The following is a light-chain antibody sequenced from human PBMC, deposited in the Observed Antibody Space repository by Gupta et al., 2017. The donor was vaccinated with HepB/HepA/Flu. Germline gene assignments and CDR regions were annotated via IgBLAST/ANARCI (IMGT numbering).Light chain of an antibody. J-gene: IGLJ3*02. CDR2: SNN. Sequence: QSVLTQPPSASGTPGQRVTISCSGSSSNIGSNTVNWYQQLPGTAPNLLIYSNNQRPSGVPDRFSGSKSGTSAALAISGLQSEAEADYYCAAWDDSLNGRVFGGGTKLTVL. CDR1: SSNIGSNT. V-gene: IGLV1-44*01. CDR3: AAWDDSLNGRV.